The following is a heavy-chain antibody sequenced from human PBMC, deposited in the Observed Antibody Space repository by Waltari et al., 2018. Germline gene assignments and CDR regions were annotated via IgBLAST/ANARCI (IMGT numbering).Heavy chain of an antibody. CDR2: ISGSGGST. Sequence: EVQLLESGGGLVQPGGSLRLSCAASGFTFSSYAMSWVRQAPGKGLEWVSAISGSGGSTYYADSVKGRFTISRDNSKNTLYLQMNSLRAEDTAVYYCAKERAQDYDFWSGYYRPSPIDYWGQGTLVTVSS. V-gene: IGHV3-23*01. CDR1: GFTFSSYA. CDR3: AKERAQDYDFWSGYYRPSPIDY. D-gene: IGHD3-3*01. J-gene: IGHJ4*02.